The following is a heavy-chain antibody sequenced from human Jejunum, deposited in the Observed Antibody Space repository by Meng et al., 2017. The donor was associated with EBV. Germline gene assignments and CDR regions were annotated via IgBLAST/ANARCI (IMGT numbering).Heavy chain of an antibody. CDR3: AHRRLEEGSVTTGFDY. CDR1: GFSISTRGMG. D-gene: IGHD1-1*01. CDR2: IYWNCDK. V-gene: IGHV2-5*01. Sequence: SSLEDCCPTAVKLTQTLPLTCTFSGFSISTRGMGVGGIRQPPGKCLEWLALIYWNCDKQYSPSLKKRLTITKDTSKNQVVLTMTNMDPVDTGTYYCAHRRLEEGSVTTGFDYWGQGALVTVSS. J-gene: IGHJ4*02.